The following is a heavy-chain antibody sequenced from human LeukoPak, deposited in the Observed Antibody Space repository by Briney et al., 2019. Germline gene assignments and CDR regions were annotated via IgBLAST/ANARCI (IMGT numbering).Heavy chain of an antibody. D-gene: IGHD1-26*01. V-gene: IGHV1-46*01. Sequence: ASVKVSCKASGFTFGNYYMHWVRQAPGQGLEWMGIINPSGSSTNYEKKFQGRVTLTRDTYTSTVYMELSSLRSEDTAVYYCARDNSDTWGWWFDPWGQGTLVTVSS. CDR2: INPSGSST. CDR3: ARDNSDTWGWWFDP. CDR1: GFTFGNYY. J-gene: IGHJ5*02.